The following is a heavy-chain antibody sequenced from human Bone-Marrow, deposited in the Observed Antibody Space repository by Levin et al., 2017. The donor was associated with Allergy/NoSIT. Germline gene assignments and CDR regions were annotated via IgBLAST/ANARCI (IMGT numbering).Heavy chain of an antibody. J-gene: IGHJ4*02. D-gene: IGHD3-10*01. CDR1: GFTFSSNA. V-gene: IGHV3-23*01. CDR2: ISESGDNT. CDR3: AANVDITMFDY. Sequence: GESLKISCAASGFTFSSNAMNWVRQAPGKGLEWVSAISESGDNTFYADSVKGRFTISRDNSKNTLFLLMNSLRTEDTAVYYCAANVDITMFDYWGQGTLVTVSS.